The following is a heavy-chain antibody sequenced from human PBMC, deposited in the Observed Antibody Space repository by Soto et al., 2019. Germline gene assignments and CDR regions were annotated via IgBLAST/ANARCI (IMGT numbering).Heavy chain of an antibody. D-gene: IGHD2-2*01. J-gene: IGHJ4*02. CDR2: ISYDSSNK. CDR3: ANLVIGYCSRNTCHDY. CDR1: GFTFSYG. V-gene: IGHV3-30*18. Sequence: VQLLESGGGLIQPGGSLRLSCAASGFTFSYGIHWLRQVPGKGLEWVAYISYDSSNKFYGDSVKGGFTIPRDYSKNTHFLHMNSLRAANTAFYYCANLVIGYCSRNTCHDYSGQGTLVAVSS.